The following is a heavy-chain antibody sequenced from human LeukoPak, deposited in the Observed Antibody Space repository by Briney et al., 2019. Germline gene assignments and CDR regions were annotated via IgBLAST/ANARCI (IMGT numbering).Heavy chain of an antibody. CDR2: ISGSGGST. V-gene: IGHV3-23*01. CDR3: AKEVDLRYCSGGSCLPTIDY. CDR1: GFTFSSYA. Sequence: GGSLRLSCAASGFTFSSYAMSWVRQAPGKGLEWVSAISGSGGSTYYADSVKGRFTISRDNSKNTLYVQMNSLKSEDTAVYYCAKEVDLRYCSGGSCLPTIDYWGQGTLVTVSS. J-gene: IGHJ4*02. D-gene: IGHD2-15*01.